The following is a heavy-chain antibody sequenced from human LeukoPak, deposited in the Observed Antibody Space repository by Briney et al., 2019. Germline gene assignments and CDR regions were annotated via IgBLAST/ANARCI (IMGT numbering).Heavy chain of an antibody. CDR3: AKELYGGDCYIDSDYFDY. V-gene: IGHV3-23*01. J-gene: IGHJ4*02. CDR1: GFTFSSYA. Sequence: GGSMRLACAASGFTFSSYAMTWVRQAPGKGLEWVSGISGSGGSTYYVDSVKGRFTISRDNSKNTLYLQMNSLRAEDTAVYYCAKELYGGDCYIDSDYFDYWGQGTLVTVSS. CDR2: ISGSGGST. D-gene: IGHD2-21*02.